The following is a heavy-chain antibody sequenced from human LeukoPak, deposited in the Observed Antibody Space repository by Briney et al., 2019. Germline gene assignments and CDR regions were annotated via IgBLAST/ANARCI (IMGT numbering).Heavy chain of an antibody. V-gene: IGHV3-21*01. D-gene: IGHD3-10*01. Sequence: GRSLRLSCAASGFTFSSYSMNWVRQAPGKGLEWVSSISSSSSYIYYADSVKGRFTISRDNAKNSLYLQMNSLRAEDTAVYYCARASYGSGSYGFDYWGQGTLVTVSS. J-gene: IGHJ4*02. CDR3: ARASYGSGSYGFDY. CDR2: ISSSSSYI. CDR1: GFTFSSYS.